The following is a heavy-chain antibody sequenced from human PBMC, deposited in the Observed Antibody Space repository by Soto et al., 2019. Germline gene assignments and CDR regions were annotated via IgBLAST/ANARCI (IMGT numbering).Heavy chain of an antibody. CDR3: ARGIVATETFDY. V-gene: IGHV4-59*01. CDR1: GGSISSYY. CDR2: IYYGGST. Sequence: SETLSLTCTVSGGSISSYYWSWIRQPPGKGLEWIGYIYYGGSTNYNPSLKSRVTISVDTSKNQFSLTVTSVTAADTAVYYCARGIVATETFDYWGQGTLVTVSS. J-gene: IGHJ4*02. D-gene: IGHD5-12*01.